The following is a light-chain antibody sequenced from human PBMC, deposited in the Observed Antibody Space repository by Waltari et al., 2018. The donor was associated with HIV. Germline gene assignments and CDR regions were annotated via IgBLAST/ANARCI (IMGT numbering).Light chain of an antibody. Sequence: QSDLTQPPSESGAPGQRVTISCSGVSAGYDVHRYQQLPGTAPKLLIYGNSNRPSGVPDRFSGSKSGPLASLAITGLQAEDEADYYCQSYDSSLSSSVFGGGTRLTVL. CDR2: GNS. CDR1: SAGYD. J-gene: IGLJ2*01. V-gene: IGLV1-40*01. CDR3: QSYDSSLSSSV.